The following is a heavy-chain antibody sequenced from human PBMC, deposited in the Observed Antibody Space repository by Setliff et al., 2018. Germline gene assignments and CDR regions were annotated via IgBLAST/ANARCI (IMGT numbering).Heavy chain of an antibody. D-gene: IGHD3-10*01. CDR3: ARDRTYYGSGAYTRYFDY. V-gene: IGHV4-61*10. CDR1: GGSVNSGYDN. Sequence: PSETLSLTCTVSGGSVNSGYDNWNWLRQPAGKGLEWIGHINRRGSTNFTPSLKSRVTISLDTSKNQFSLKLTSLTAADTAVYYCARDRTYYGSGAYTRYFDYWGQGTLVTVSS. CDR2: INRRGST. J-gene: IGHJ4*02.